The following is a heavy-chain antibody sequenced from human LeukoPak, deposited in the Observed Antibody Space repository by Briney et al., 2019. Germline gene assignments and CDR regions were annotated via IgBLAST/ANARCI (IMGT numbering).Heavy chain of an antibody. Sequence: GGSLRLSCAASGFTFSDYGMHWVRQAPGKGLEWVAFISFEGSNEYYADSVKGRFTISRDSSKNMLYLQMNSLRAEDTAVYYCARERDYYDSSGSHYYFDYWGQGTLVTVSS. CDR2: ISFEGSNE. J-gene: IGHJ4*02. V-gene: IGHV3-30*03. CDR3: ARERDYYDSSGSHYYFDY. D-gene: IGHD3-22*01. CDR1: GFTFSDYG.